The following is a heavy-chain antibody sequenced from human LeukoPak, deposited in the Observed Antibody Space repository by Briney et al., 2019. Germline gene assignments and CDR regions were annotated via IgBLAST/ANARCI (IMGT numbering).Heavy chain of an antibody. CDR2: ISSSGSYI. CDR3: AREAYYYGSGSPPFDY. V-gene: IGHV3-21*01. CDR1: TFTFSSYT. J-gene: IGHJ4*02. Sequence: PGGSLRLSCAASTFTFSSYTMNWVRQAPGTGLEWVSSISSSGSYIYYADSLKGRFTVSRDNARKSLYLQMNSLRAEDTAVYYCAREAYYYGSGSPPFDYWGQGTLVTVSS. D-gene: IGHD3-10*01.